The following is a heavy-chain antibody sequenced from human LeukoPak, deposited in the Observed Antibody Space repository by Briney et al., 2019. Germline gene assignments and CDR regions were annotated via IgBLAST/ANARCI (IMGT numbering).Heavy chain of an antibody. Sequence: GASVKVSCRASGFTFPMHNFTWVRQAPGQGLEWVGWISGGNTNYAQKFQGRVTMTTDTSTSTAYMELRSLRSDDTAVYYCARVMRWGFDYWGQGTLVTVSS. V-gene: IGHV1-18*01. CDR1: GFTFPMHN. CDR3: ARVMRWGFDY. D-gene: IGHD3-16*01. J-gene: IGHJ4*02. CDR2: ISGGNT.